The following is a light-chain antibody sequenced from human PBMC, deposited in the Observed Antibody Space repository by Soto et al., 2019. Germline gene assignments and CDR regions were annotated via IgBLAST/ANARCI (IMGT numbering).Light chain of an antibody. J-gene: IGLJ2*01. CDR2: DVT. V-gene: IGLV2-14*01. Sequence: QSALTQPASVSGSPGQSITISCTGTISDVGGYNFVSWYQQPPGKAPKLIIYDVTNRPSGVSNRFSGSKSGNTASLTISGLQAEDEADYHCSSYTSTSTVVFGGGTQLTVL. CDR1: ISDVGGYNF. CDR3: SSYTSTSTVV.